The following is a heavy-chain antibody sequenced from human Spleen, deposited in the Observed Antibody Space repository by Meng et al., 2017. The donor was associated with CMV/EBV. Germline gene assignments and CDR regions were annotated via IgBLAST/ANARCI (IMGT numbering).Heavy chain of an antibody. J-gene: IGHJ5*02. V-gene: IGHV4-61*01. D-gene: IGHD7-27*01. CDR2: IYYSGTT. Sequence: SETLSLTCSVSGGSVSSAYDYWSWIRQPPGKGLEWFGYIYYSGTTNYNPSLKSRVTMSVDTSKNQFSLKLTSVTAADAAIYYCARDVRGRTGDSWGQGTLVTVSS. CDR1: GGSVSSAYDY. CDR3: ARDVRGRTGDS.